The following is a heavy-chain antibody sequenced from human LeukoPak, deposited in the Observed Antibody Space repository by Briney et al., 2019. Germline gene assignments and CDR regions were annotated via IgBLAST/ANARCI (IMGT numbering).Heavy chain of an antibody. V-gene: IGHV3-21*01. CDR1: GFIFSDYM. CDR2: ISSSSSHI. J-gene: IGHJ4*02. CDR3: ARVGMSAWPIDS. Sequence: GGSLRLSCAASGFIFSDYMMTWVRQAPGKGLEWVSSISSSSSHIHYADSVKGRCTISRDNAKNSLYLHMNSLRADDTAVYYCARVGMSAWPIDSWGQGTLVTVSS. D-gene: IGHD1-26*01.